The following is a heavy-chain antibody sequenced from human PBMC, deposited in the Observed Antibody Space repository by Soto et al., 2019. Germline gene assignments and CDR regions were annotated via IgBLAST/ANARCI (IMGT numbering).Heavy chain of an antibody. Sequence: GGSLRLSCAASGFTFSGYGMHWVRQAPGKGLEWVAVTRHDGSNTYYADSVRGRFTISRDNSNKMLYLQMNSLRAEDTAVYYCARDGVGTTTYFGYFDDWGQRTLVTVSS. J-gene: IGHJ4*02. D-gene: IGHD1-26*01. CDR3: ARDGVGTTTYFGYFDD. V-gene: IGHV3-33*01. CDR2: TRHDGSNT. CDR1: GFTFSGYG.